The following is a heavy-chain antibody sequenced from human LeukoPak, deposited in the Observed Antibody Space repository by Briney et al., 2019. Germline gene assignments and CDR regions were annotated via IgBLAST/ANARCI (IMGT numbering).Heavy chain of an antibody. D-gene: IGHD6-13*01. J-gene: IGHJ4*02. CDR2: ISGSGGST. CDR1: GFTFSSYA. Sequence: GGSLRLSCAASGFTFSSYAMSWVRQAPGKGLEWVSAISGSGGSTYYADSVKGRFTISRDNSMNTLYLQMNSLRAEDTAVYYCARRSSSWHFDYWGQGTLVTVSS. V-gene: IGHV3-23*01. CDR3: ARRSSSWHFDY.